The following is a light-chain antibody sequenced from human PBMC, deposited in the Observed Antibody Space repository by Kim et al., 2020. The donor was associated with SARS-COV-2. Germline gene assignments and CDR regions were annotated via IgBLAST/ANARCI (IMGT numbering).Light chain of an antibody. J-gene: IGLJ1*01. CDR1: RSDVGSDDL. CDR3: CSYAGGSTSNYV. CDR2: ELN. Sequence: SITIPCTGTRSDVGSDDLVAWYQQHPGKAPKLLIYELNKRPSGISYRFSGSKSGNTASLTISGLQGEDEADYYCCSYAGGSTSNYVFGTGTKVTVL. V-gene: IGLV2-23*02.